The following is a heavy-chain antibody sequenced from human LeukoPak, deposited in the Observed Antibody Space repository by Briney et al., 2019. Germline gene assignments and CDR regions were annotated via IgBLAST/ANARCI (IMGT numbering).Heavy chain of an antibody. D-gene: IGHD4-17*01. Sequence: SETLSLTCTVSGDSISTYYWSWIRQPPGKGLEWIGYIYYRVTSDYNPSLKSRVTTSVDTSKNQFSLKLSSVAAADTAVYYCARDYGDYYYYYMDVWGKGTTVTISS. CDR3: ARDYGDYYYYYMDV. CDR1: GDSISTYY. V-gene: IGHV4-59*12. J-gene: IGHJ6*03. CDR2: IYYRVTS.